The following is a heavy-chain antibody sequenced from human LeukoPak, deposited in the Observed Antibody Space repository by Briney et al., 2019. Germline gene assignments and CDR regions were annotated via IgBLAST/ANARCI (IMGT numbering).Heavy chain of an antibody. Sequence: GGSLRLSCAASGFTVSSNYMSWVRQAPGKGLEWVSVIYSGGSTYYADSVKGRFTISRDNSKNTLYLQMNSLRAEDTAVYYCARDNNDKEDSSGFDYWGQGTLVTVSS. J-gene: IGHJ4*02. V-gene: IGHV3-66*02. CDR2: IYSGGST. CDR3: ARDNNDKEDSSGFDY. CDR1: GFTVSSNY. D-gene: IGHD3-22*01.